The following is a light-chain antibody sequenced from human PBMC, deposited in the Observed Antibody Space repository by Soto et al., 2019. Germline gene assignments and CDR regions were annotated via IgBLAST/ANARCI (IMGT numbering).Light chain of an antibody. CDR2: GAS. Sequence: DIQMTQSPSSLSASIGDRVTITCRASQTIRKSLNWYQQKAETAPKLLIFGASSLQSGVPSRFSASGSGTEFTLTINSLQPEDFATYHCQQSSSTPWTFGQGTKVDIX. CDR1: QTIRKS. J-gene: IGKJ1*01. V-gene: IGKV1-39*01. CDR3: QQSSSTPWT.